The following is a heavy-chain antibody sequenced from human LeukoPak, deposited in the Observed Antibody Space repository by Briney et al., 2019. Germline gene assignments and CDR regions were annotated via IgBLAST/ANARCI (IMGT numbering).Heavy chain of an antibody. CDR1: GYTFTGYY. V-gene: IGHV1-2*02. CDR2: INPNSGGT. D-gene: IGHD1-26*01. Sequence: ASVKVSCKASGYTFTGYYMHWVRQAPGQGLEWMGWINPNSGGTNYAQKFQGRVTMTRDTSISTAYMELGRLRSDDTAVYYCARDYSGSYEEFDYWGQGTLVTVSS. J-gene: IGHJ4*02. CDR3: ARDYSGSYEEFDY.